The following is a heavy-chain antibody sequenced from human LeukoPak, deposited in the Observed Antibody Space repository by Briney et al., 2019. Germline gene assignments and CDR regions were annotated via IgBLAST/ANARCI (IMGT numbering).Heavy chain of an antibody. J-gene: IGHJ4*02. CDR1: GYTFTNYD. D-gene: IGHD6-19*01. V-gene: IGHV1-2*02. CDR3: ARGPVAEWAGFDY. Sequence: GASVKVSCKASGYTFTNYDINWVRQAPGQGLEWMGWINPNSGGTNYAQKFQGRVTMTRDTSISTAYMELSRLRSDDTAVYYCARGPVAEWAGFDYWGQGTLVTVSS. CDR2: INPNSGGT.